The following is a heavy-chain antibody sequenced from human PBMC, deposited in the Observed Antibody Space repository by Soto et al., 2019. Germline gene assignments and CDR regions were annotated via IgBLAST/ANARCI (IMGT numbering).Heavy chain of an antibody. D-gene: IGHD3-22*01. J-gene: IGHJ4*02. CDR1: GGTFSSYA. Sequence: SVKVSCKASGGTFSSYAISWVRQAPGQGLEWMGGIIPIFGTANYAQKFQGRVTITADESTSTAYMELSSLRSEDTAVYYCATVSYYYDSSGYYYFDYWGQGTLVTVSS. CDR3: ATVSYYYDSSGYYYFDY. CDR2: IIPIFGTA. V-gene: IGHV1-69*13.